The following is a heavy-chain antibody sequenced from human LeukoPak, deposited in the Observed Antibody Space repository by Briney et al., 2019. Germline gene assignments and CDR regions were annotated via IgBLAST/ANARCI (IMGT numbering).Heavy chain of an antibody. CDR3: ARAVHLYGSANFDY. Sequence: GGSLRLSCAASGFTFSSFPMHWVRQAPGKGLEWVAVISYDGTIKYYADSVKGRFTISRDNSKNMLYLQMNSLRAEDTAVYYCARAVHLYGSANFDYWGQGTLVTVSS. V-gene: IGHV3-30-3*01. CDR1: GFTFSSFP. J-gene: IGHJ4*02. D-gene: IGHD3-10*01. CDR2: ISYDGTIK.